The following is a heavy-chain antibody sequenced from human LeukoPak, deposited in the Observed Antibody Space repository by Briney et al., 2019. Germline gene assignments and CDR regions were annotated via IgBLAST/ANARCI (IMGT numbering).Heavy chain of an antibody. CDR2: ISGSGGST. Sequence: GGSLRLSCAASGFPFSSYSMSWVRQAPGKGLEWGSAISGSGGSTYYADSVKGRFTISRDNSKNTLYLQMNSLRAEDTAVYYCARTDLNSYGPKRAFDYWGQGTLVTVSS. CDR1: GFPFSSYS. V-gene: IGHV3-23*01. J-gene: IGHJ4*02. D-gene: IGHD5-18*01. CDR3: ARTDLNSYGPKRAFDY.